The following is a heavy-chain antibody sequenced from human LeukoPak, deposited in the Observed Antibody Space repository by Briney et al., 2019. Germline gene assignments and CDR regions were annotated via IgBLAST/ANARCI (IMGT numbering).Heavy chain of an antibody. D-gene: IGHD6-13*01. V-gene: IGHV5-51*01. CDR1: GYSFTSYW. CDR3: AGQSSSPSFNFDY. Sequence: TGESLKIYCKGSGYSFTSYWIGWVRQMPGKGLEWMGIIYPGDSDTRYSPSFQGQVTISADKSISTAYLQWSSLKASDTAMYYCAGQSSSPSFNFDYWGQGTLVTVSS. CDR2: IYPGDSDT. J-gene: IGHJ4*02.